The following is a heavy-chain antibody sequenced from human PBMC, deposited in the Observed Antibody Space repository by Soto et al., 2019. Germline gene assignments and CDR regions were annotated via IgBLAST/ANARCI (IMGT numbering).Heavy chain of an antibody. V-gene: IGHV1-69*08. CDR2: IIPILGIA. CDR3: ARERYCSGGSCYHYFDY. Sequence: QVQLVQSGAEVKKPGSSVKVSCKASGGTFSSYTISWVRQAPGQGLEWMGRIIPILGIANYAQKFQGRVTITADKSTSTAYMERSSLRSEDTDVYYCARERYCSGGSCYHYFDYWGQGTLVTVSS. D-gene: IGHD2-15*01. CDR1: GGTFSSYT. J-gene: IGHJ4*02.